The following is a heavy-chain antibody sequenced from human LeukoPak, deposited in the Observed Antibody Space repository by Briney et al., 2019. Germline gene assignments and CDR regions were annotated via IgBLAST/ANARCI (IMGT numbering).Heavy chain of an antibody. CDR1: GGSIISSAYY. J-gene: IGHJ4*02. D-gene: IGHD3-10*01. V-gene: IGHV4-30-4*08. CDR2: IYYSGST. Sequence: SQTLSLTCTVSGGSIISSAYYWSWIRQPPGKGLEWIGYIYYSGSTYYNPSLKSRVTISLDTSKNQFSLKLSSVTAADTAVYYCVSSSRHYYYGSGSQYYFDYWGQGTLVTVSS. CDR3: VSSSRHYYYGSGSQYYFDY.